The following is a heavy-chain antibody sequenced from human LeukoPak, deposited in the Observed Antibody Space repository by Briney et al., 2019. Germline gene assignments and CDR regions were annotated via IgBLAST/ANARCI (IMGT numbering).Heavy chain of an antibody. Sequence: GSLRLPCAASGFTLHSYAMGWVPPAPGEGPEVVSAISSSGGSTYYADSVKGRLTISRDNSKNTLYLQMNSLRAEDTAVYYCAKSGMRGSGNLYYFDYWGQGTLVTVSS. CDR1: GFTLHSYA. J-gene: IGHJ4*02. CDR3: AKSGMRGSGNLYYFDY. CDR2: ISSSGGST. D-gene: IGHD3-10*01. V-gene: IGHV3-23*01.